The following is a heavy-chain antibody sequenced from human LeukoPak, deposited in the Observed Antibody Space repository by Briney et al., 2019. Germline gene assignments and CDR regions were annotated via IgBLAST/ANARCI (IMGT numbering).Heavy chain of an antibody. D-gene: IGHD3-10*01. V-gene: IGHV4-31*03. Sequence: PSETLSLTCTVSGGSISSGGYYWSWIRQHPGKGLEWIGYIYYSGSTYYNPSLKSRVTISVDTSKNQFSLKLSSVTAADTAVYYCARDRGWSITMVRGVFDYWGQGTLVTVSS. CDR2: IYYSGST. CDR1: GGSISSGGYY. J-gene: IGHJ4*02. CDR3: ARDRGWSITMVRGVFDY.